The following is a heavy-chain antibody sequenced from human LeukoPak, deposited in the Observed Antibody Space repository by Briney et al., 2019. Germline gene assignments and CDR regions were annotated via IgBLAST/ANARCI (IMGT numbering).Heavy chain of an antibody. V-gene: IGHV3-23*01. CDR2: ISGSGDNT. J-gene: IGHJ6*03. Sequence: GGSLRLSCAASGFTFSSHGMSWVRQAPGKGLEWVSTISGSGDNTYYADSVKGRFTISRDNSKNTLYLQMNSLRAEDTAVYYCAKGPRLPMDVWGKGTTVTISS. CDR1: GFTFSSHG. CDR3: AKGPRLPMDV.